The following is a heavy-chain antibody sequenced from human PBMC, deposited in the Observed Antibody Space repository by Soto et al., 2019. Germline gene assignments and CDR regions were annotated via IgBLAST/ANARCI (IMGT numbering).Heavy chain of an antibody. Sequence: EEQLVESGGGLVQPGGSLRLSCAASGFTFSSYWMHWVRQAPGKGLVWVSRINPGGSITAYADSVKGRFTISRDNPKNTLKLQRNSLRDDDTAQYYCARVPTVTYGVWNYWGQGTLVTVSS. CDR2: INPGGSIT. J-gene: IGHJ4*02. V-gene: IGHV3-74*01. D-gene: IGHD4-17*01. CDR3: ARVPTVTYGVWNY. CDR1: GFTFSSYW.